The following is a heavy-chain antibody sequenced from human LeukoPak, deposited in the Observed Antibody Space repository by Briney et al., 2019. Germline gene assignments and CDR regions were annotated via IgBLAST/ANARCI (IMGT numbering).Heavy chain of an antibody. CDR2: SRNKANSYTT. V-gene: IGHV3-72*01. D-gene: IGHD3-22*01. CDR3: ARGPWSGYDSSLSSWLDP. Sequence: GGSLRLSCAASGFTFSGHYMEWVRQAPGKGLEWVGRSRNKANSYTTEYAASVEGRFTISRDESKNSVYLQMNSLKTEDTAVYYCARGPWSGYDSSLSSWLDPWGQGTLVTVSS. J-gene: IGHJ5*02. CDR1: GFTFSGHY.